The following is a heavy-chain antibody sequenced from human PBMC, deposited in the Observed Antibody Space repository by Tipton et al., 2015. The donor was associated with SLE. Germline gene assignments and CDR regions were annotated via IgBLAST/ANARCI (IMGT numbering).Heavy chain of an antibody. J-gene: IGHJ3*01. CDR1: GGSFSSSSYY. V-gene: IGHV4-39*07. Sequence: TLSLTCAVYGGSFSSSSYYWGWIRQPPGKGLEWIGSRYYSGSTNYNPSFKSRVTISVDTSRNQFSLKLSSVTAADTAVYYCARAQGEMDAFDLWGQGTMVTVSS. CDR2: RYYSGST. D-gene: IGHD3-10*01. CDR3: ARAQGEMDAFDL.